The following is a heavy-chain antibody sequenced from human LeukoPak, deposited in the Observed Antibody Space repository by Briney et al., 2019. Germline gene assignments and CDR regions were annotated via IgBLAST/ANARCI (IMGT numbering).Heavy chain of an antibody. CDR2: ISSRSSPI. CDR1: GITFDDYT. D-gene: IGHD2-2*01. V-gene: IGHV3-48*01. CDR3: ARRTSPGYMDV. Sequence: GGSLRLSCAASGITFDDYTMNWVRQAPGKGLEWVSYISSRSSPIYYADSVKGRFTISRDNAKNSLYLQMNSLRAEDTAVYYCARRTSPGYMDVWGKGTTVTVSS. J-gene: IGHJ6*03.